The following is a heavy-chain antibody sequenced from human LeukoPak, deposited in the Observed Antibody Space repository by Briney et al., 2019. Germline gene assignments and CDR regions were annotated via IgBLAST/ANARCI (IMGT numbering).Heavy chain of an antibody. CDR1: QYTFAIYR. V-gene: IGHV1-18*04. CDR2: ISCDNGYT. D-gene: IGHD3-10*01. Sequence: ASVKGSCKASQYTFAIYRISGVRQAPGQGLEWMGWISCDNGYTSYAENVQGRVTMTRDKSKNTAYMELRSLRSDDTAVYYCARAGSGRYYYYMDVWGKGTTVTVSS. CDR3: ARAGSGRYYYYMDV. J-gene: IGHJ6*03.